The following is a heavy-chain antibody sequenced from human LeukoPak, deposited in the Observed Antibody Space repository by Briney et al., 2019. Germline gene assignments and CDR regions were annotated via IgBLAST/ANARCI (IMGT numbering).Heavy chain of an antibody. CDR3: ARVVDYYYDSSGYSDY. CDR2: ISGSGGST. D-gene: IGHD3-22*01. J-gene: IGHJ4*02. V-gene: IGHV3-23*01. Sequence: GGSLRLSCAASGFTFSSYAMSWVRQAPGKGLEWVSAISGSGGSTYYADSVKGRFTISRDNSKNTLYLQMNSLRAEDTAVYYCARVVDYYYDSSGYSDYWGQGTLVTVSS. CDR1: GFTFSSYA.